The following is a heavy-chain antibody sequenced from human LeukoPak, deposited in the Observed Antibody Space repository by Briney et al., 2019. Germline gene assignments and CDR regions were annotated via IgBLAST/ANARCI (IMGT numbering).Heavy chain of an antibody. J-gene: IGHJ4*02. CDR2: IKQDGSEK. CDR1: GFTFSSYW. D-gene: IGHD3-3*01. CDR3: TTDPPPLEWHETFDY. V-gene: IGHV3-7*01. Sequence: GGSLRLSCAASGFTFSSYWMSWVRQAPGKGLEWVANIKQDGSEKYYVDSVKGRFTISRDNAKNSLYLQMNSLRAEDTAVYYCTTDPPPLEWHETFDYWGQGTLVTVSS.